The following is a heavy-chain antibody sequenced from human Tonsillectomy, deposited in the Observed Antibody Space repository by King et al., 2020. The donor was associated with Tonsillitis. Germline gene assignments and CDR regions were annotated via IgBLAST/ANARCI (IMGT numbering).Heavy chain of an antibody. J-gene: IGHJ4*02. CDR2: ISHDRNET. V-gene: IGHV3-33*01. D-gene: IGHD1-1*01. CDR1: RLTFSRYE. Sequence: VQLVESGGGVVQPGRSLRLSCEASRLTFSRYELHWVRQAPNKGLQWVAAISHDRNETYYGYGESMKGRFTISRDKSKNTLYLEMNSLRVEDTAVYYCVVHEAVSPTGVDYWGQGILVTVSS. CDR3: VVHEAVSPTGVDY.